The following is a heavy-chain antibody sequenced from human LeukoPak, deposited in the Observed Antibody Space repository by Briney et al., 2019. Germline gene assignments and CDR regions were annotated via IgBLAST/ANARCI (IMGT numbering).Heavy chain of an antibody. CDR1: RYSFTSYW. CDR2: IYPGGSDT. Sequence: PGESLKISCKGSRYSFTSYWIGWVRQMPGKGLEWMGIIYPGGSDTTYSPSFQGQVTISADKSTSTAYLQWSSLKASDTAMYYCARPYCSSTACPLGYWGQGTLVTVSS. J-gene: IGHJ4*02. V-gene: IGHV5-51*01. D-gene: IGHD2-2*01. CDR3: ARPYCSSTACPLGY.